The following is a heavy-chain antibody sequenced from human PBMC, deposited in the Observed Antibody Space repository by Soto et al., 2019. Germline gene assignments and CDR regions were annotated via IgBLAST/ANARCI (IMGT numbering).Heavy chain of an antibody. D-gene: IGHD1-26*01. CDR2: IYYSGST. Sequence: SETLSLTCTVSGGSISSGDYYWSWIRQPPGKGLEWIGYIYYSGSTYYNPSLKSRVTISVDTSKKQFSLKLSSVTAADTAVYYCARVLFGRVAWFDPWGQGTLVTVSS. CDR1: GGSISSGDYY. CDR3: ARVLFGRVAWFDP. J-gene: IGHJ5*02. V-gene: IGHV4-30-4*02.